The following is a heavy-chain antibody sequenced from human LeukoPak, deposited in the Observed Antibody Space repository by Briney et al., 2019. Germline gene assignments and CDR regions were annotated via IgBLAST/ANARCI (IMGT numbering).Heavy chain of an antibody. V-gene: IGHV3-30-3*01. CDR2: TSSDLNVK. D-gene: IGHD3-10*01. CDR1: GFTFRNYV. J-gene: IGHJ4*02. Sequence: GGSLRLSCAASGFTFRNYVIHWVRQAPSKGLEWVAVTSSDLNVKLYADSVKGRFTISRDNSRSTLYLQMNSLRPEDTAIYYCAREGYYGSGSPPSLYFDYWGQGTLVTVSS. CDR3: AREGYYGSGSPPSLYFDY.